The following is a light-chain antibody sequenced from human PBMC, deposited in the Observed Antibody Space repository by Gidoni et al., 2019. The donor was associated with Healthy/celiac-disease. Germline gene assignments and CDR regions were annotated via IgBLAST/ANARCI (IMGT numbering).Light chain of an antibody. V-gene: IGLV2-14*03. J-gene: IGLJ3*02. CDR2: DVS. CDR1: SSDVGGYNY. Sequence: QSALTQPASVSGSPGQSITISCTGPSSDVGGYNYVSWYQQHPGKAPTLLIYDVSNRPSWVSTRFSGAQSGNTASLTISGLQAEDEADYYCSSYTSSSTLNWVFGGGTKLTVL. CDR3: SSYTSSSTLNWV.